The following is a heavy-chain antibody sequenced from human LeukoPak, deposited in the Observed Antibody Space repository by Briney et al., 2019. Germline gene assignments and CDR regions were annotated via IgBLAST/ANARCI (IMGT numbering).Heavy chain of an antibody. D-gene: IGHD1-20*01. CDR3: ARIQYNWNDDRWFDP. CDR2: MNPNSGNT. V-gene: IGHV1-8*01. CDR1: GYTFTSYD. Sequence: ASVKVSCKASGYTFTSYDINWVRQATGQGLEWMGWMNPNSGNTGYAQKFQGRVTMTRSTSISTAYMELSSLRSEDTAVYYCARIQYNWNDDRWFDPWGQGTLVTVSS. J-gene: IGHJ5*02.